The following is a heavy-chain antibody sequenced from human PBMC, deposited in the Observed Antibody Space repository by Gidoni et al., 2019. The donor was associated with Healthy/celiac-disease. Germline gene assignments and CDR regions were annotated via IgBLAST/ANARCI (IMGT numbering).Heavy chain of an antibody. D-gene: IGHD1-26*01. J-gene: IGHJ4*02. Sequence: EVQLVESGGGLVQPGGSLRLSCAASAVPFSSYSMNWVRQAPGKGLEWVSYISSSSSSIYYADSVKGRFTISRDNAKNSLYLQMNRLRDEDTAVYYCARNSGSYLYYFDYWGQGTLVTVSS. CDR3: ARNSGSYLYYFDY. V-gene: IGHV3-48*02. CDR1: AVPFSSYS. CDR2: ISSSSSSI.